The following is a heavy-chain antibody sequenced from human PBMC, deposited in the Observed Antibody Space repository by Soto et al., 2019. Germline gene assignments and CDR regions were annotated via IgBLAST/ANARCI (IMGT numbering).Heavy chain of an antibody. J-gene: IGHJ4*02. D-gene: IGHD3-22*01. V-gene: IGHV3-21*04. CDR1: GFTFSSYN. CDR2: IGVSHSHI. CDR3: AKDFLPYYYDSSGYYSGFDY. Sequence: PGGSLRLSCAASGFTFSSYNMNWVRQAPGKGLEWVSAIGVSHSHIYYADSVKGRFTISRDDAKNTLYLQMNSLRAEDTAVYYYAKDFLPYYYDSSGYYSGFDYWGQGTLVTVSS.